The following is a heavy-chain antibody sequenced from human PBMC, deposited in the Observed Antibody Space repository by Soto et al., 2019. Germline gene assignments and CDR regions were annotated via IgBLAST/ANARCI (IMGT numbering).Heavy chain of an antibody. CDR1: RNSIFSYY. CDR3: ARVWGGAFDI. D-gene: IGHD3-10*01. V-gene: IGHV4-59*01. CDR2: IYYSGST. J-gene: IGHJ3*02. Sequence: SDTLTLTCSFSRNSIFSYYWSWIRQPPGKGLEWIGYIYYSGSTNYNPSLKSRVTISVDTSKNQFSLKLSSVTAADTAVYYCARVWGGAFDIWGQGTMVS.